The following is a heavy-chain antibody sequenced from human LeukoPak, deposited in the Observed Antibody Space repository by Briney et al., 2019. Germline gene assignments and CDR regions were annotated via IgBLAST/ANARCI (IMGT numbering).Heavy chain of an antibody. D-gene: IGHD1-26*01. CDR2: IRSQAYGGTT. Sequence: GGSLRLSCTASGFTFGHYAMSWVRQAPGKGLEWVGFIRSQAYGGTTEYAASVKGTFTISRDDSKSIAYLQINSLKTEDTAVYYCARGVGTTGKFDSWGQGTLVTVSS. V-gene: IGHV3-49*04. J-gene: IGHJ4*02. CDR3: ARGVGTTGKFDS. CDR1: GFTFGHYA.